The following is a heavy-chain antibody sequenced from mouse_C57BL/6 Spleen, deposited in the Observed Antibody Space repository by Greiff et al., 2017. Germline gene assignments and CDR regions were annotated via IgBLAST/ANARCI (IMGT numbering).Heavy chain of an antibody. D-gene: IGHD2-4*01. CDR3: ASIYYDYDAWFAY. V-gene: IGHV1-82*01. CDR2: IYPGDGDT. J-gene: IGHJ3*01. CDR1: GYAFSSSW. Sequence: QVQLKQSGPELVKPGASVKISCKASGYAFSSSWMNWVKQRPGKGLEWIGRIYPGDGDTNYNGKFKGKATLTADKSSSTAYMQLSSLTSEDSAVYFCASIYYDYDAWFAYWGQGTLVTVSA.